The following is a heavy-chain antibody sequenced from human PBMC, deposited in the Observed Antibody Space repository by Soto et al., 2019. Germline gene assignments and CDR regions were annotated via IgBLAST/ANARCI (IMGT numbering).Heavy chain of an antibody. V-gene: IGHV4-30-2*01. D-gene: IGHD3-22*01. Sequence: QMHLQESGSGLVKPSQTLSLTCAVSGGSLSSSAYSWSWIRQPPGKGLEWIGFIYQSGSTYYNPSLETRVTRSLDRTKNQFSLKLSSVTAADTAVYYCARELLFYDSDGFSWDDAFDIWGQGTMVTVSS. J-gene: IGHJ3*02. CDR2: IYQSGST. CDR3: ARELLFYDSDGFSWDDAFDI. CDR1: GGSLSSSAYS.